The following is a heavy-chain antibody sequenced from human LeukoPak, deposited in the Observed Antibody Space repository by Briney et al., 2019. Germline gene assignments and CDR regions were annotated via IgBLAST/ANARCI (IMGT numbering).Heavy chain of an antibody. CDR3: AKYDSSGYYPFDY. J-gene: IGHJ4*02. Sequence: GGSLRLSCAASGFTFSDYYMSWIRQTPGKGLEWVSYISSSGSAIYYADSVKGRFTISRDNAKNSLYLQMNSLRAEDTALYYCAKYDSSGYYPFDYWGQGTLVTVSS. V-gene: IGHV3-11*01. CDR1: GFTFSDYY. D-gene: IGHD3-22*01. CDR2: ISSSGSAI.